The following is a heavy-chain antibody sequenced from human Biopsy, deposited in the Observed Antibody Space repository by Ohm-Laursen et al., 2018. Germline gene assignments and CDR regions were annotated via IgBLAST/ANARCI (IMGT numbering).Heavy chain of an antibody. D-gene: IGHD2-8*01. Sequence: SHTLSLTCAVFGKTFSDYQWSWIRQPPGKGLVWIGQINQAGTTNYNPSLKSRVSISADASKYEFSLRLTSVTAADTAVYLCGNEVHGRDYWGQGITVTVSS. CDR3: GNEVHGRDY. CDR2: INQAGTT. CDR1: GKTFSDYQ. J-gene: IGHJ6*02. V-gene: IGHV4-34*08.